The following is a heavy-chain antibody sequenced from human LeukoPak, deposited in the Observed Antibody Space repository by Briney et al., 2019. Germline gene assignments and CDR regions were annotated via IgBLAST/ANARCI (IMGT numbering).Heavy chain of an antibody. CDR1: GFTFDDYA. V-gene: IGHV3-9*01. Sequence: PGRSLRLSCAASGFTFDDYAMHWVRHSPGKGLEWVSGISWNSGSIGYADSVKGRFTISRDNAKNSLYLQMNSLRAEDTALYYCAKDKEYSYGYGSIDYWGQGTLVTVSS. J-gene: IGHJ4*02. D-gene: IGHD5-18*01. CDR3: AKDKEYSYGYGSIDY. CDR2: ISWNSGSI.